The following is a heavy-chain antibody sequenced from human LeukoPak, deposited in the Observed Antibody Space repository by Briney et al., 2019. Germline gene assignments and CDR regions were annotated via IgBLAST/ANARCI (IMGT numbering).Heavy chain of an antibody. CDR1: GFSFTNAW. Sequence: GGSLRLSCAASGFSFTNAWMGWVRQAPGKGLEWVANIKQDGSEKYYVDSVKGRFTISRDNAKNSLYLQMNSLRAEDTAVYYCAREADTAMVKGTYYFDYWGQGTLVTVSS. D-gene: IGHD5-18*01. CDR3: AREADTAMVKGTYYFDY. CDR2: IKQDGSEK. J-gene: IGHJ4*02. V-gene: IGHV3-7*03.